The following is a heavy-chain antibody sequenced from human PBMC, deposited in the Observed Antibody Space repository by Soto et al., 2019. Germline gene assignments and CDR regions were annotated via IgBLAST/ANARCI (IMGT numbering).Heavy chain of an antibody. CDR2: IYYSGST. J-gene: IGHJ6*02. CDR3: ARDSRAHYFTTPTGGGMDV. V-gene: IGHV4-30-4*01. Sequence: SENLSLTRTVSGGSISRGDYLWGWIRQPPRKGLEGIGYIYYSGSTYYNPSLKGRVTISVDTSKNQFSLKLSSVTAADTAVYYCARDSRAHYFTTPTGGGMDVWGQGTTVTVSS. CDR1: GGSISRGDYL. D-gene: IGHD3-22*01.